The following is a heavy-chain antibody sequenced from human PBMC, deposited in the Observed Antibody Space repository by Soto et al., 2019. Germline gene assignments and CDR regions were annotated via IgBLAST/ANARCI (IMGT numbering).Heavy chain of an antibody. D-gene: IGHD3-3*01. V-gene: IGHV4-39*01. CDR2: IYYSGST. J-gene: IGHJ4*02. Sequence: SETLSLTCTVSGGSISSSSYYWGWIRQPPGKGLEWIGSIYYSGSTYYNPSLKSRVTISVDTSKNQFSLKLSSVTAADTAVYYCAPLKIYYDFWSGSSNFDYWGQGTLVTVSS. CDR3: APLKIYYDFWSGSSNFDY. CDR1: GGSISSSSYY.